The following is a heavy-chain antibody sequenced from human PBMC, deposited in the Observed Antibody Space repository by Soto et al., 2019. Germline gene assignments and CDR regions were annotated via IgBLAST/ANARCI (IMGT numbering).Heavy chain of an antibody. J-gene: IGHJ3*02. CDR3: AKDDYQLLSFGGGYDAFDI. CDR1: GFTFSSYA. Sequence: GGSLRLSCAASGFTFSSYAMSWVRQAPGKGLEWVSAISGSGGSTYYADSVKGRFTISRDNSKNTLYLQMNSLRAEDTAVYYCAKDDYQLLSFGGGYDAFDIWGQGTMVTVSS. V-gene: IGHV3-23*01. CDR2: ISGSGGST. D-gene: IGHD2-2*01.